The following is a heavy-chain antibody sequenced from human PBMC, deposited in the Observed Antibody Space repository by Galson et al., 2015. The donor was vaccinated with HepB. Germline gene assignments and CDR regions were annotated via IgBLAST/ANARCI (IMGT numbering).Heavy chain of an antibody. Sequence: SEPLSLTCAVSGGSISSSNWWGWVRQPPGKGLEWIGEISHSGSTNYNPSLKSRLTISVDKSKNQFSLKLSSVTTADTAVYYCTRDSPDSGLWGRGTLVTVSS. CDR1: GGSISSSNW. J-gene: IGHJ2*01. D-gene: IGHD5-12*01. CDR2: ISHSGST. V-gene: IGHV4-4*02. CDR3: TRDSPDSGL.